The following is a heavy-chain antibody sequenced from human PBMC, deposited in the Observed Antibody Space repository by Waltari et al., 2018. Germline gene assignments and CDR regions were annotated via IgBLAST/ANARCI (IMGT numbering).Heavy chain of an antibody. Sequence: QVELVESGGGVVQPGRSLRLSCEASGFTFTNHAMHWVRQAPGKGLEGLALIAYDGKTDFYADSVKGRFTISRDNSKSTLHLQMNRLKTEDTAIYCCARGRFLEWLFLDFWGQGALVTVSS. D-gene: IGHD3-3*01. CDR1: GFTFTNHA. V-gene: IGHV3-30*03. CDR3: ARGRFLEWLFLDF. J-gene: IGHJ4*02. CDR2: IAYDGKTD.